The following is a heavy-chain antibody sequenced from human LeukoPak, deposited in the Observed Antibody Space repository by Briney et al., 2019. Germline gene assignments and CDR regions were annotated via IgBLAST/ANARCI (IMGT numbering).Heavy chain of an antibody. D-gene: IGHD3-22*01. CDR1: GFTFSSYG. Sequence: GGSLRLSCAASGFTFSSYGMHWVRQAPGKGLEWVAVIWYDGSNKYYGDSVKGRFTISRDNPKNTLYLQMNSLRAEDTAVYFCAKRGVVIRVILVGFHKEAYYFDSWGQGALVTVSS. J-gene: IGHJ4*02. CDR3: AKRGVVIRVILVGFHKEAYYFDS. CDR2: IWYDGSNK. V-gene: IGHV3-33*06.